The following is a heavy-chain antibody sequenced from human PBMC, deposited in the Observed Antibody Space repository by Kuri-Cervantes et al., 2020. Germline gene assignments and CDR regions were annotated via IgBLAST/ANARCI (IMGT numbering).Heavy chain of an antibody. J-gene: IGHJ6*02. CDR1: GFTVSSNY. Sequence: GESLKISCAASGFTVSSNYMSWVRQAPGKGLEWVSSISSSSSYIYYADSVKGRFTISRDNAKNSLYLQMNSLRAEDTAVYYCAREYGSSGYYGMDVWGQGTTVTVSS. CDR2: ISSSSSYI. CDR3: AREYGSSGYYGMDV. V-gene: IGHV3-21*01. D-gene: IGHD3-22*01.